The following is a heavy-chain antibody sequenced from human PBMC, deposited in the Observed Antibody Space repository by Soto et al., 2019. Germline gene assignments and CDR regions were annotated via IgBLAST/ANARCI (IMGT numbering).Heavy chain of an antibody. Sequence: QVQLEQSGAEVKKPGSSVKVSCKASGGTFRNSAISWVRQVPGQGLEWMGGIMPIFRTPDYSQKFQGRVTITADESTSTAYMELSGLRSDDTAVYYCARDNDRPQLGGNYYYILDVWGQGTTVTVSS. CDR1: GGTFRNSA. CDR2: IMPIFRTP. CDR3: ARDNDRPQLGGNYYYILDV. D-gene: IGHD1-1*01. V-gene: IGHV1-69*12. J-gene: IGHJ6*02.